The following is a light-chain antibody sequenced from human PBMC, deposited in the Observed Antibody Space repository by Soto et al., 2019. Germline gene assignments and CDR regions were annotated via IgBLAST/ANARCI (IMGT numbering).Light chain of an antibody. Sequence: QLVLTQPPSVSGAPGQRVTISCTGSSSNIGAGYDVHWYQQLPGTAPKLLIYGNSNRPSGVPDRFSGSKSGTSASLAITGLQAEDEADYYCQSYDSSSAPVVFGGGTKLTVL. J-gene: IGLJ2*01. CDR2: GNS. CDR3: QSYDSSSAPVV. V-gene: IGLV1-40*01. CDR1: SSNIGAGYD.